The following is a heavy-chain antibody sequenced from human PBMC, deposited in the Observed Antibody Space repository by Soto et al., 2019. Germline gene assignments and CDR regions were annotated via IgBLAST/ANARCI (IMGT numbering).Heavy chain of an antibody. J-gene: IGHJ5*02. V-gene: IGHV1-69*02. D-gene: IGHD3-10*01. CDR2: IIPILGIA. CDR3: GKGGQALSWFGVLDP. Sequence: SVKVSCKASGGTFSSYTISWVRQAPGQGLEWMGRIIPILGIANYAQKFQGRFTISRDNSKNTVYLQMNDLRAEDAAVYYCGKGGQALSWFGVLDPWGQGTLVTVSS. CDR1: GGTFSSYT.